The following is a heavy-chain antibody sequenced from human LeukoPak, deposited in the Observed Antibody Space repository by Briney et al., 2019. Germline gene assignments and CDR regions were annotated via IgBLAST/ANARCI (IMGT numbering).Heavy chain of an antibody. Sequence: GGSLRLSCAASGFTFSSYGMHWVRQAPGKGLEWVAVISKDGSDKYYPGSVRGRFTISRDNSKNTNYLQMDSLRAEDTAIYYCARDYWWNYDYWGQGTLVTVSS. D-gene: IGHD1-7*01. V-gene: IGHV3-30*19. CDR2: ISKDGSDK. J-gene: IGHJ4*02. CDR1: GFTFSSYG. CDR3: ARDYWWNYDY.